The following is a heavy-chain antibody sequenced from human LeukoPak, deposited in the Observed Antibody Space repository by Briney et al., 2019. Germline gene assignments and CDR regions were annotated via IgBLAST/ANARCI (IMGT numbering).Heavy chain of an antibody. CDR2: ITDIGDRA. CDR1: GFIFRTYA. Sequence: GGSLRLSCGTSGFIFRTYAMTWVRQAPGKGLEWVSTITDIGDRAFYIDSVRGRFTISRDDSKNTLYLQMNSLRAEDTAVYYCVRDNPRQQGFAYWGQGTLVTVSS. CDR3: VRDNPRQQGFAY. J-gene: IGHJ4*02. V-gene: IGHV3-23*01. D-gene: IGHD6-13*01.